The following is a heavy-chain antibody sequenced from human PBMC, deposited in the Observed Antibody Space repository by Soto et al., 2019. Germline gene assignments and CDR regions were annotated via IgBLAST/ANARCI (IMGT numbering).Heavy chain of an antibody. CDR1: GFTFSSYA. J-gene: IGHJ2*01. V-gene: IGHV3-30-3*01. D-gene: IGHD3-3*01. CDR2: ISYDGSNK. Sequence: QVQLVESGGGVVQPGRSLRLSCAASGFTFSSYAMHWVRQAPGKGLEWVAVISYDGSNKYYADSVKGRFTISRDNSKNTLYLQMNSLRAEDTALYYCARWSWYFDLWGRGTLVTVSS. CDR3: ARWSWYFDL.